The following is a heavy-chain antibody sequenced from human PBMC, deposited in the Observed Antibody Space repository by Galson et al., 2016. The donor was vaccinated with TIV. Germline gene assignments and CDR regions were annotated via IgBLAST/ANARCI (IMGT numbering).Heavy chain of an antibody. CDR2: VYDNGNA. Sequence: SETLSLTCIVSGGSIITKSYYWGWIRQPPGKGLEWIGIVYDNGNAYYNPSLKSRVTISVDTSKNQFSLKLTSVTAADTAVYYCARERTPPGPDNDTGFDPWGHGILVTVSS. CDR1: GGSIITKSYY. J-gene: IGHJ5*02. D-gene: IGHD3-22*01. CDR3: ARERTPPGPDNDTGFDP. V-gene: IGHV4-39*07.